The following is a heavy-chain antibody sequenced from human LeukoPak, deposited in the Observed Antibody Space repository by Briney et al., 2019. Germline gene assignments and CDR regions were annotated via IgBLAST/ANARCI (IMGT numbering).Heavy chain of an antibody. CDR3: ARQVGLYSDFDD. J-gene: IGHJ4*02. D-gene: IGHD4-11*01. V-gene: IGHV5-51*01. Sequence: GESLKISCKGSGYNFPMYWIAWVRQVPGKGLECMGIIYPGDSNTRYSPSFQGQVTISAAKSISTAYLQWTSLKASDTAIYYCARQVGLYSDFDDWGQGTPVTVSS. CDR1: GYNFPMYW. CDR2: IYPGDSNT.